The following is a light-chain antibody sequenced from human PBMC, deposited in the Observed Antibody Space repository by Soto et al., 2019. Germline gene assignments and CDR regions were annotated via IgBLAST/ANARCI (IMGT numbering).Light chain of an antibody. CDR2: GSS. V-gene: IGKV3-20*01. CDR1: QSVSSNF. J-gene: IGKJ1*01. Sequence: EIVLTQSPGTLSLSPGERATLSCKASQSVSSNFLSWYQRKPGQAPRLLIYGSSYRATDLPYRCSGSGSGTYFTLTIARLAPEDFAVYYCQQYGTSPPTFGQGTKVEI. CDR3: QQYGTSPPT.